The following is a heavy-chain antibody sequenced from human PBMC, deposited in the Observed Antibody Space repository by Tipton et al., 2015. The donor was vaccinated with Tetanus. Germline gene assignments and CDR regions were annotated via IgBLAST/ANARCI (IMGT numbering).Heavy chain of an antibody. CDR1: GGSISSYY. Sequence: GLVKPSETLSLICTVSGGSISSYYWTWIRQPPGKGLEWIGESNHSGSTNYSPSLKSRVTISVDTSKNLFSLKLSSVTAADTAVYYCARGRRIQLWNDAFDIWGQGTMVTVSS. D-gene: IGHD5-18*01. CDR3: ARGRRIQLWNDAFDI. J-gene: IGHJ3*02. CDR2: SNHSGST. V-gene: IGHV4-34*01.